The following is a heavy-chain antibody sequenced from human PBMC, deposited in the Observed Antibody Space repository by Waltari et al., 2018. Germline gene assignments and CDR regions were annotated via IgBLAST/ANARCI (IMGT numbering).Heavy chain of an antibody. CDR2: MNPNSGNT. CDR3: ASVRDYYYYYMDV. Sequence: YTFTSYDINWVRQATGQGLEWMGWMNPNSGNTGYAQKFQGRVTMTRNTSISTAYMELSSLRSEDTAVYYCASVRDYYYYYMDVWGKGTTVTVSS. V-gene: IGHV1-8*01. CDR1: YTFTSYD. J-gene: IGHJ6*03.